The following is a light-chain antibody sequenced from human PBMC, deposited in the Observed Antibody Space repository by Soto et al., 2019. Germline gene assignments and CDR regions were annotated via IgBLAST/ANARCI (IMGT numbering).Light chain of an antibody. CDR3: LQQNSYPRP. J-gene: IGKJ1*01. CDR1: PSIRND. CDR2: AAS. V-gene: IGKV1-17*01. Sequence: DIQMTQSPSSLSASVVDIVTITCRSSPSIRNDLGWYQQKPGKAPTRLIYAASSLQSGVPSRFSGSGSGTAFTLTIRRQQSEDFSTYYCLQQNSYPRPFGQGTKVEIQ.